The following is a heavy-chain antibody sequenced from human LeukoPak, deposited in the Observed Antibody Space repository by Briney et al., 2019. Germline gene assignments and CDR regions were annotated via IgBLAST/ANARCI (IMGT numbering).Heavy chain of an antibody. CDR2: IKQDGNEK. J-gene: IGHJ4*02. Sequence: GGSLRLSCAASRFTFSSYWMSWVRQAPGKGLEWVANIKQDGNEKYYVDSVKGRFTISRDNPKNSVYLQMNSLRAEDTAVYYCASGYTHGYLFDYWGPGTLVTVSS. V-gene: IGHV3-7*01. CDR1: RFTFSSYW. D-gene: IGHD5-18*01. CDR3: ASGYTHGYLFDY.